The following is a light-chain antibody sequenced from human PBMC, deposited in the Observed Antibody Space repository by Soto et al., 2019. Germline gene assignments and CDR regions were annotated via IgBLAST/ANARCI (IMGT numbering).Light chain of an antibody. CDR3: QQYGASPPWT. Sequence: EIVLTQSPGTLSLSPGERATLSCRASQDISSSYFAWYQQELGQAPRLLIYGASSRATGIPDRFSGSGSGTDFTLTISRLEPEDFAVYYCQQYGASPPWTFGQGTKVEIK. CDR2: GAS. J-gene: IGKJ1*01. V-gene: IGKV3-20*01. CDR1: QDISSSY.